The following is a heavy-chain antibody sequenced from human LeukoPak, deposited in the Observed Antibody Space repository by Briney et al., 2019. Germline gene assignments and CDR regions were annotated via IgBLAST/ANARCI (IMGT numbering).Heavy chain of an antibody. D-gene: IGHD6-19*01. Sequence: GGSLRLSCAVSGFTFCSYTMNCVRQAPGKGLEWVSFISSSSSYISYADSLKGRFTISRDNAKNSLYLQMNSLRAEDTAVYYCARASGWYERGPDYYYYIDVWGKGTTVTVSS. J-gene: IGHJ6*03. CDR1: GFTFCSYT. CDR3: ARASGWYERGPDYYYYIDV. V-gene: IGHV3-21*01. CDR2: ISSSSSYI.